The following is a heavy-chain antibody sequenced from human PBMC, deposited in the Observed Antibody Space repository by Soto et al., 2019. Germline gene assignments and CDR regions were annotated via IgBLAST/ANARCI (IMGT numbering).Heavy chain of an antibody. D-gene: IGHD1-1*01. CDR2: ISTNGGGT. Sequence: PGGSLRLSCAASGFTFSSYVMSWVRQAPGKGLEWVSTISTNGGGTYYADSVKGRSTISRDNSKNTLYLQMSSLRAEDTAVYYCARIERFEYWGQGTQVTVSS. V-gene: IGHV3-23*01. CDR3: ARIERFEY. CDR1: GFTFSSYV. J-gene: IGHJ4*02.